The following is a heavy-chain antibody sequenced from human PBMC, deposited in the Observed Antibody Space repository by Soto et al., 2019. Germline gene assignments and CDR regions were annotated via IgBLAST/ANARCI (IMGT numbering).Heavy chain of an antibody. V-gene: IGHV1-69*02. J-gene: IGHJ5*02. CDR3: AREIAAAGTDWFDP. CDR1: GGTFSSYT. CDR2: IIPILGIA. Sequence: QVQLVQSGAEVKKPGSSVKVSCKASGGTFSSYTISWVRQAPGQGLEWMGRIIPILGIANYAQKFQGRVTITADKSTSTAHMELSSLRSEDPAVYYCAREIAAAGTDWFDPWGQGTLVTVSS. D-gene: IGHD6-13*01.